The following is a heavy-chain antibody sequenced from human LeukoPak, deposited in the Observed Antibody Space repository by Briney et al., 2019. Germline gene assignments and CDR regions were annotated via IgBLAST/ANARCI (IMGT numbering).Heavy chain of an antibody. CDR1: GGSISTSTYY. D-gene: IGHD5-18*01. CDR2: IYYSGTT. Sequence: SETLSLTCTVSGGSISTSTYYWGWIRQPPGKGLEWIGSIYYSGTTHYNPSLESRVTISVDTSKNQFSLKLASVTAADTAIYYCAKGAGGFSYYNWFDPWGQGTLVTVSS. CDR3: AKGAGGFSYYNWFDP. J-gene: IGHJ5*02. V-gene: IGHV4-39*07.